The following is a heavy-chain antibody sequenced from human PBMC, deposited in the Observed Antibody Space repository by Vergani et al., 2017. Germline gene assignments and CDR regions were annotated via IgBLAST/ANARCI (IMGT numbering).Heavy chain of an antibody. CDR3: ARSSIAARPWGFGFDY. D-gene: IGHD6-6*01. CDR2: ISSSSSYI. CDR1: GFTFSSDS. Sequence: EVQLVESGGGLVKPGGSLRLSCAASGFTFSSDSMNWVRQAPGKGLEWVSSISSSSSYIYYADSVKGRFTISRDNAKNSLYLQMNSLRAEDTAVYYCARSSIAARPWGFGFDYWGQGTLVTVSS. V-gene: IGHV3-21*01. J-gene: IGHJ4*02.